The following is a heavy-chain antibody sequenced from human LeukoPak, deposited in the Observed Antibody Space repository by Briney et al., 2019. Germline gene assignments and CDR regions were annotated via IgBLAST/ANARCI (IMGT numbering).Heavy chain of an antibody. V-gene: IGHV3-23*01. CDR1: GFTFSSYA. J-gene: IGHJ4*02. CDR3: AKRRYDSSGPWVV. Sequence: GGSLRLSCAASGFTFSSYAMSWVRQAPGKGLEWVSAISGSGGSTYYADSVKGRFTISRDNSKNTVYLQMNSLRAEDSAVYYCAKRRYDSSGPWVVWGQGTLVTVSS. D-gene: IGHD3-22*01. CDR2: ISGSGGST.